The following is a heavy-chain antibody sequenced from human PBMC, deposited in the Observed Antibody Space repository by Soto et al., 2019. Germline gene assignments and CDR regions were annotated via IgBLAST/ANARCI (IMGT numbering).Heavy chain of an antibody. CDR2: IVVGSGNT. V-gene: IGHV1-58*01. D-gene: IGHD3-3*01. Sequence: SVKVSCKASGFTFTSSAVQWVRQARGQRLEWIGWIVVGSGNTNYAQKFQERVTITRDMYTSTAYMELSSLRSEDTAVYYCAADHPYDFWSGFFNYYYYYGMDVWGQGNTVTVSS. CDR1: GFTFTSSA. J-gene: IGHJ6*02. CDR3: AADHPYDFWSGFFNYYYYYGMDV.